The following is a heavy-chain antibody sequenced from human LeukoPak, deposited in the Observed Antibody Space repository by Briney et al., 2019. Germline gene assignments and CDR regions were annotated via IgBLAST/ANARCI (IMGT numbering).Heavy chain of an antibody. J-gene: IGHJ4*02. Sequence: ASVKVSCKASGYTFTSYHMHWMRQAPGQGLEWMGKINLSGGSTTYAQKFQGRVTMTRDTSTSTVYMELSSLRSEDTAVYYCARDYVDDIPMIKDYWGQGTLVTVSS. V-gene: IGHV1-46*01. CDR2: INLSGGST. CDR3: ARDYVDDIPMIKDY. D-gene: IGHD2-8*01. CDR1: GYTFTSYH.